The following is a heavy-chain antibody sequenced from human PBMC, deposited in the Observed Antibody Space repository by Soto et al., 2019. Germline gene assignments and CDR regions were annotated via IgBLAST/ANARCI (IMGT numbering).Heavy chain of an antibody. CDR2: INWNSGSI. CDR1: GFNFDDYA. CDR3: VKDESINWYSGHFRH. V-gene: IGHV3-9*01. Sequence: GGSLRLSCAASGFNFDDYAMHWVRQVPGKGLEWVSGINWNSGSIGYGDSVKGRFAISRDNAKNSLHLQMNSLSAEDTAFYYCVKDESINWYSGHFRHWGQGTLVTVS. J-gene: IGHJ1*01. D-gene: IGHD6-13*01.